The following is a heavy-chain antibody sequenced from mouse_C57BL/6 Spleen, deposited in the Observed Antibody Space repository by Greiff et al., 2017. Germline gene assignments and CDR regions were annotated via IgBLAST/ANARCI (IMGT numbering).Heavy chain of an antibody. CDR2: IYPGDGDT. CDR1: GYAFSSYW. Sequence: QVQLKESGAELVKPGASVKISCKASGYAFSSYWMNWVKQRPGKGLEWIGQIYPGDGDTNYNGKFKGKATLTADKSSSTAYMQLSSLTSEASAVYFCARWDDGLFDYWGQGTTLTVSS. D-gene: IGHD2-3*01. V-gene: IGHV1-80*01. J-gene: IGHJ2*01. CDR3: ARWDDGLFDY.